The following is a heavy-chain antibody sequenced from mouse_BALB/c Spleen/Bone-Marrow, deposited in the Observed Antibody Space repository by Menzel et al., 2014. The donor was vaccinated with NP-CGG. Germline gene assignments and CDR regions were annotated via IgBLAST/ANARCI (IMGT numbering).Heavy chain of an antibody. V-gene: IGHV5-4*02. D-gene: IGHD1-1*01. Sequence: DVKLVESGGGLVKPGGSLKLSCAASGFTFSDXYXYWVXPTPXXXXXWVXTISXXXSYTYYPDSVKGRFTVSRDNAKNNLYLQMSSLKSEDTAMYYCAREYGTSYDYYFDVWGAGTTVTVSS. CDR2: ISXXXSYT. CDR1: GFTFSDXY. CDR3: AREYGTSYDYYFDV. J-gene: IGHJ1*01.